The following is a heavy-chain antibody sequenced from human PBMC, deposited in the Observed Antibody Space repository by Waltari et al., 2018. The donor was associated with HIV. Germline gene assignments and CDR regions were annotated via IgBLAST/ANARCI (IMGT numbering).Heavy chain of an antibody. J-gene: IGHJ5*02. Sequence: EMQLVESGGGLVQPGGSLSLSCAASGFTFSSFWLNWVRQAPGKGLEWVANIKQDGSEKYYVDSVKGRFTISRDNAKNSLYLQMNSLRAEDTGVYYCALRRGSGWYIWFDPWGQGTLVTVSS. D-gene: IGHD6-19*01. V-gene: IGHV3-7*02. CDR3: ALRRGSGWYIWFDP. CDR1: GFTFSSFW. CDR2: IKQDGSEK.